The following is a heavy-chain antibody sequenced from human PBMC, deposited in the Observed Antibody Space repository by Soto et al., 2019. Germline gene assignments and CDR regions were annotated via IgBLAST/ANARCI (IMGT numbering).Heavy chain of an antibody. CDR2: IYYSGST. CDR3: ARGGMVTAIHYFDY. CDR1: GGSISSFY. V-gene: IGHV4-59*01. Sequence: TSETLSLTCTVSGGSISSFYWSWIRQPPGKGLEWIGYIYYSGSTYYNPSLTSRVTISVDMSKNQFSLKLIPVTAADTAVYYCARGGMVTAIHYFDYWGQGTLVTVSS. J-gene: IGHJ4*02. D-gene: IGHD2-21*02.